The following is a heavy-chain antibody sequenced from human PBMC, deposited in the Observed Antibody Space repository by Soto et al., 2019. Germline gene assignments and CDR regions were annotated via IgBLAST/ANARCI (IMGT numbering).Heavy chain of an antibody. CDR1: GFTFSDYY. J-gene: IGHJ4*02. CDR2: ISSSSSYT. CDR3: ARNTVTTLFYFDY. D-gene: IGHD4-17*01. Sequence: QVQLVESGGGLVKPGGALRLSCAASGFTFSDYYMSWIRQAPGKGLEWVSYISSSSSYTNYADSVKGRFTISRDNAKNSLYLQMNSLRADDTAVYYCARNTVTTLFYFDYWGQGTLVTVSS. V-gene: IGHV3-11*06.